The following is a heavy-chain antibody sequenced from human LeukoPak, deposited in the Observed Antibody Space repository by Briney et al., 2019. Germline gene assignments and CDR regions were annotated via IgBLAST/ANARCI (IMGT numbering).Heavy chain of an antibody. CDR1: GFTFDDYG. D-gene: IGHD1-26*01. CDR2: INWNGGST. Sequence: GGSLRLSCAASGFTFDDYGMSWVRQAPGKGLEWVSGINWNGGSTGYADSVKGRFTNSRDNAKNSLYLQMNSLRAEDTALYYCARDGSGSYYNDYWGQGTLVTVSS. J-gene: IGHJ4*02. CDR3: ARDGSGSYYNDY. V-gene: IGHV3-20*04.